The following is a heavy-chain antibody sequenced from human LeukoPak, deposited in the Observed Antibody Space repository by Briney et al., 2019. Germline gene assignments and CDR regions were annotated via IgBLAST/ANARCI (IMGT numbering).Heavy chain of an antibody. D-gene: IGHD3-10*01. CDR3: ARERPASASAFDI. V-gene: IGHV3-7*01. CDR2: MKYDGNDR. Sequence: GGSLRLSCAASGFTFSTYWMSWVRQAPGEGLEWVANMKYDGNDRYYVDSVKGRFTISRDNTKNSLYLHMNSLRVEDTAVYYCARERPASASAFDIWGQGTVVTVSS. J-gene: IGHJ3*02. CDR1: GFTFSTYW.